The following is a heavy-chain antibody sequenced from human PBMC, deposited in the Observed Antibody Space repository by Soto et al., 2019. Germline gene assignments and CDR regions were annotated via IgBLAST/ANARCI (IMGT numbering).Heavy chain of an antibody. J-gene: IGHJ6*03. CDR3: ARGSGNYDFWRGLYGNNYYMDV. D-gene: IGHD3-3*01. V-gene: IGHV4-34*01. Sequence: SETLSLTCAVYGGSFSGYYWSWIRQPPGKGLEWIGEINHSGSTNYNPSLKSRVTISVDTSKNQFSLKLSSVTAADTAVYHCARGSGNYDFWRGLYGNNYYMDVWDKGTTVTVS. CDR2: INHSGST. CDR1: GGSFSGYY.